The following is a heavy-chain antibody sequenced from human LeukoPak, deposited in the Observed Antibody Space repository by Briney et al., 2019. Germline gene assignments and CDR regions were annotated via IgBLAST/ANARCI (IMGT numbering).Heavy chain of an antibody. V-gene: IGHV3-23*01. Sequence: GRSLTLSCAALGSSFSTYAMSGSRQPPGKELEWVSGVNGNGGSTSYADPVKGRFTIFRDNSKNTVYLQMNSLRVEDTAVYYCAKSLYGGCDYWGQGTVVTVSS. CDR1: GSSFSTYA. D-gene: IGHD3-16*02. CDR3: AKSLYGGCDY. CDR2: VNGNGGST. J-gene: IGHJ4*02.